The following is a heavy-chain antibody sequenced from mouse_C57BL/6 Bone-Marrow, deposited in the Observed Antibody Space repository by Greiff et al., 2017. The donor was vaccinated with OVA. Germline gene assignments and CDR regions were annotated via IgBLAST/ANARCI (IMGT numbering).Heavy chain of an antibody. CDR2: IWRGGST. Sequence: VHLVESGPGLVQPSQSLSITCTVSGFSLTSYGVHWVRQYPGKGLEWLGVIWRGGSTDYNAAFMSRLSITQDNSKSQVFFKMNSLQAEDTAIYYCAKKGLYGSSPYYAMDYWGQGTSVTVSS. CDR1: GFSLTSYG. D-gene: IGHD1-1*01. V-gene: IGHV2-5*01. CDR3: AKKGLYGSSPYYAMDY. J-gene: IGHJ4*01.